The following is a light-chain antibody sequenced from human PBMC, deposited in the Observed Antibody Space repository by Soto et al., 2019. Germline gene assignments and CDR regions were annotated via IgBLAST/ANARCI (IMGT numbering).Light chain of an antibody. V-gene: IGKV1-39*01. Sequence: DIQMTQSPSSLSASVGDRVTITCRASQSISSYLNWYQQKPGKAPNLLIYATSSLQSGVPSRFSGGGSGTDFTLNISSLQPEDFATYYCQQSYSTPPTFGQGTKVEIK. CDR2: ATS. CDR3: QQSYSTPPT. J-gene: IGKJ1*01. CDR1: QSISSY.